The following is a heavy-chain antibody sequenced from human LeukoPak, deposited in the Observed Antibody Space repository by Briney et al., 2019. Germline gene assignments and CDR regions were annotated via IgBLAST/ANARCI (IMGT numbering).Heavy chain of an antibody. V-gene: IGHV3-48*03. D-gene: IGHD3-16*02. Sequence: GGSLRLSCAASGFTFSNYEMQWVRQAPGKGLEWVSYISSSGSTIYHTDSVKGRFSVSRDNAKNSLYLQMNSLRDDDTAIYYCGREGPLPHYWGQGTLVTVSS. CDR2: ISSSGSTI. J-gene: IGHJ4*02. CDR1: GFTFSNYE. CDR3: GREGPLPHY.